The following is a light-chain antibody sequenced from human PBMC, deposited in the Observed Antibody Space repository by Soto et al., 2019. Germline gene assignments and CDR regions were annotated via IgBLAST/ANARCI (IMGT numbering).Light chain of an antibody. V-gene: IGLV2-11*01. CDR3: CSYAGSYSYV. CDR2: DVS. J-gene: IGLJ1*01. CDR1: SSDVGGYNY. Sequence: QSVLTQPRSVSGSPGQPVTISCTGTSSDVGGYNYVSWYQEQPGKAPKLMIYDVSKRPSGVPDRFSGSKSGNTASLTISGLQAGDEADYYCCSYAGSYSYVFGTGTKVTVL.